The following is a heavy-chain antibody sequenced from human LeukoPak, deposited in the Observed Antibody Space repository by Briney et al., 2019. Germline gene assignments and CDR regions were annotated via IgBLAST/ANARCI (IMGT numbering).Heavy chain of an antibody. Sequence: PSETLSLTCTVSGGPISSHNFYWDWIRQPPGKGLEWIGSIYYSGSTYYNPSPKGRVTIIVDTSKNQFSLKLSSVTAADTAVYYCARRGVVVGRNWFDPWGQGTLVTVSS. D-gene: IGHD2-15*01. CDR1: GGPISSHNFY. V-gene: IGHV4-39*01. CDR3: ARRGVVVGRNWFDP. CDR2: IYYSGST. J-gene: IGHJ5*02.